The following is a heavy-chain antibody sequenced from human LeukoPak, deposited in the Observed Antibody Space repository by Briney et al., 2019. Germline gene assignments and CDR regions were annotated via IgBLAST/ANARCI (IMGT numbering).Heavy chain of an antibody. CDR2: INWSGDRI. D-gene: IGHD2-2*01. CDR3: ARETDSTLFDY. Sequence: PGGSLRLSCAASGFTFDDYAMHWVRQAPGKGLEWVSGINWSGDRIGYADSVKGRFTISRDNAKKFLYLQMNSLRAEDTALYYCARETDSTLFDYWGQGTLVTVSS. V-gene: IGHV3-9*01. CDR1: GFTFDDYA. J-gene: IGHJ4*02.